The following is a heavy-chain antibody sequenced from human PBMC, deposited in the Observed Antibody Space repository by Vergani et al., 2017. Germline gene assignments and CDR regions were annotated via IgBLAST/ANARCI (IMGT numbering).Heavy chain of an antibody. D-gene: IGHD2-15*01. CDR3: TAEKEVALYYSYYPMDV. CDR2: IKSHADGGSE. V-gene: IGHV3-15*01. J-gene: IGHJ6*03. Sequence: EGQLVESGGGLVKPGGSLRLSCAASEFTFSDVLMSWVRQAPGKGLALVARIKSHADGGSEDYAASVKGRFIISRDDSKNFLYLQIDSLKIEDTALYFCTAEKEVALYYSYYPMDVWGKGTTVTVS. CDR1: EFTFSDVL.